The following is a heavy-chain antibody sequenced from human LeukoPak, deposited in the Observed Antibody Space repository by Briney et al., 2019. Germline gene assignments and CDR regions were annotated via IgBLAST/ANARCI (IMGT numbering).Heavy chain of an antibody. CDR1: GYTFTGYY. Sequence: ASVKVSCKASGYTFTGYYMHWVRQAPGQGLEWMGWINPNSGGTNYAQKFQGRVTMTRDTSISTAYMELSSLRSEDTAVYYCAREDTAMVKALDYWGQGTLVTVSS. J-gene: IGHJ4*02. V-gene: IGHV1-2*02. CDR3: AREDTAMVKALDY. CDR2: INPNSGGT. D-gene: IGHD5-18*01.